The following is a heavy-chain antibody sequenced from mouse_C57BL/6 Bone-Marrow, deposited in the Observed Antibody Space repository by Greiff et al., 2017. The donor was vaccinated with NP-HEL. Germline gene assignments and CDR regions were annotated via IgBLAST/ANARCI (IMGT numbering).Heavy chain of an antibody. J-gene: IGHJ2*01. CDR1: GYTFTSYW. Sequence: QVQLQQPGAELVRPGSSVKLSCKASGYTFTSYWMHWVKQRPIQGLEWIGNIDPSDSETHYNQKFKDKATLTVDKSSSTAYMQLSSLTSEDSAVYYCARRGSAMVTEGDYCDYWGQGTTLTVSS. CDR2: IDPSDSET. D-gene: IGHD2-2*01. V-gene: IGHV1-52*01. CDR3: ARRGSAMVTEGDYCDY.